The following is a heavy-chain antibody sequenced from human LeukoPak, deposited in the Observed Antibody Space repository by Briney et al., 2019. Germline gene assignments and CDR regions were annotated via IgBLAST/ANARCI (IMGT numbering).Heavy chain of an antibody. CDR1: GFTFSNYE. Sequence: GGSLRLSCAASGFTFSNYEMNWIRQAPGKGLEWVSAISGSGGSTYYADSVKGRFTISRDNSKNTLYLQMNSLRAEDTAVYYCAKGLGYCNGGSCQQFDYWGQGTLVTVSS. J-gene: IGHJ4*02. D-gene: IGHD2-15*01. V-gene: IGHV3-23*01. CDR2: ISGSGGST. CDR3: AKGLGYCNGGSCQQFDY.